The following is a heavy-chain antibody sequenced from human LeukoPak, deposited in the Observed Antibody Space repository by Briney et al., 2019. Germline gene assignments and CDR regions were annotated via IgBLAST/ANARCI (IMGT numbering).Heavy chain of an antibody. D-gene: IGHD2-2*03. V-gene: IGHV4-38-2*02. Sequence: SETLSLTCAVSGYSISSGYYWGWIRQPPGKGLEWIGSIYHSGSTYYNPSLKSRVTISVDKSKNQFSLKLSSVTAADTAVYYCARDLDIVVVPAANQTLDYWGQGTLVTVSS. CDR1: GYSISSGYY. CDR2: IYHSGST. J-gene: IGHJ4*02. CDR3: ARDLDIVVVPAANQTLDY.